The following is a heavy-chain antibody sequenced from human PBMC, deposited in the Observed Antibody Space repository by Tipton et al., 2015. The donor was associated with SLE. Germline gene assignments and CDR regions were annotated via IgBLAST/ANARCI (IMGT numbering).Heavy chain of an antibody. J-gene: IGHJ6*03. CDR1: GGSISSGGYY. CDR2: IYYSGST. D-gene: IGHD6-13*01. CDR3: ARASSSSWDTGYYYYMDV. Sequence: TLSLTCTVSGGSISSGGYYWSWIRQPPGKGLEWIGYIYYSGSTNYNPSLKSRVTISVDTSKNQFSLKLSSVTAADTAVYYCARASSSSWDTGYYYYMDVWGKGTTVTVSS. V-gene: IGHV4-61*08.